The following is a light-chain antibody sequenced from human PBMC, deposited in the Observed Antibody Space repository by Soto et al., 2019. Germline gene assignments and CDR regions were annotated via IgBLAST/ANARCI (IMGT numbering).Light chain of an antibody. V-gene: IGLV2-23*01. J-gene: IGLJ2*01. CDR1: SSDVGSYNL. Sequence: QSALTQPASVSGSPGQSITISCTGTSSDVGSYNLDSWYQQYPGKAPKLIIYEGSKRPSGVSNRFSGSKSGNTASLTISGLQAEDEADYYCCSYAGSSTYVFGGGTKLTVL. CDR3: CSYAGSSTYV. CDR2: EGS.